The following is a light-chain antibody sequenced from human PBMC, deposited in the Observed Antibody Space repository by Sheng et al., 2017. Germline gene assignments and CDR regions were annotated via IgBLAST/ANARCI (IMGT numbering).Light chain of an antibody. Sequence: DIQMTQSPSSLSASVGDRVTITCQASRDVSKDLNWYQQKPGKAPKLLLFDASRLESGVPSRFSGSGSGTDYTLTISSLQPKDFATYYCQQYYTTPYTFGQGTKLEIK. J-gene: IGKJ2*01. CDR1: RDVSKD. V-gene: IGKV1-NL1*01. CDR3: QQYYTTPYT. CDR2: DAS.